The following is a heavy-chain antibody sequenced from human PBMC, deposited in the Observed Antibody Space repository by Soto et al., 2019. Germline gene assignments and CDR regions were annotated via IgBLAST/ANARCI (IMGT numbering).Heavy chain of an antibody. J-gene: IGHJ4*02. D-gene: IGHD3-16*02. CDR1: GFTVSSNY. CDR3: ARDSPTEGITFGGVIF. V-gene: IGHV3-66*01. Sequence: GGSLRLSCAASGFTVSSNYMSWVRQAPGKGLEWVSVIYSGGSTYYADSVKGRFTISRDNSKNTLYLQMNSLRAEDTAVYYCARDSPTEGITFGGVIFWGQGTLVTVSS. CDR2: IYSGGST.